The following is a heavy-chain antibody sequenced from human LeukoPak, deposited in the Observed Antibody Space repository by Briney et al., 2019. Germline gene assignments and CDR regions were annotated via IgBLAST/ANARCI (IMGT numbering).Heavy chain of an antibody. V-gene: IGHV1-18*01. CDR2: ISAYKGNT. Sequence: GASVKVSCKASGYTFTSYGISWVRQAPGQGLEWMGWISAYKGNTNYAQKLQGRVTMTTDTSTNTAYMELRSLRSDDTAVYSCARLPLRQLNWFDPWGQGTLVTVSS. J-gene: IGHJ5*02. D-gene: IGHD1-1*01. CDR3: ARLPLRQLNWFDP. CDR1: GYTFTSYG.